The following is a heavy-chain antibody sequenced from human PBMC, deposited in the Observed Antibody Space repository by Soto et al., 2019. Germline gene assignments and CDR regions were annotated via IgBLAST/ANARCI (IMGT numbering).Heavy chain of an antibody. Sequence: AASVKVSCKASGYSFSSYGISWVRQAPGQGLDWMGWISVNNGNTDYAPKFQGRVTMTTDTSTSTAYMELRSLRSDDTAVYYCATSYDSGFDPWGQGTLVTVSS. CDR2: ISVNNGNT. CDR3: ATSYDSGFDP. CDR1: GYSFSSYG. J-gene: IGHJ5*02. V-gene: IGHV1-18*04. D-gene: IGHD3-3*01.